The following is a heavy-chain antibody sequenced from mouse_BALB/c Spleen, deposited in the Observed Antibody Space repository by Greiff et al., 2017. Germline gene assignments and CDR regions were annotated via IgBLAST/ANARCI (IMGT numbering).Heavy chain of an antibody. Sequence: EVHLVESGGGLVQPGGSLRLSCATSGFTFTDYYMSWVRQPPGKALEWLGFIRNKANGYTTEYSASVKGRFTISRDNSQSILYLQMNTLRAEDSATYYCARDGAMDYWGQGTSVTVSS. J-gene: IGHJ4*01. V-gene: IGHV7-3*02. CDR2: IRNKANGYTT. CDR1: GFTFTDYY. CDR3: ARDGAMDY.